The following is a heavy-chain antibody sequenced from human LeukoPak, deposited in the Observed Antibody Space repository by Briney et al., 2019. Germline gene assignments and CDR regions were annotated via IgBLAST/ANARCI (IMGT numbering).Heavy chain of an antibody. V-gene: IGHV1-69*06. D-gene: IGHD3-16*01. CDR2: IIPIFGTA. CDR1: GGTFSSYA. Sequence: SVKVSCKASGGTFSSYAISWVRQAPGQGLEWMGGIIPIFGTANYAQKFQGRVTITADKSTSTAYMELSSLRSEDTAVYYCARDSTRERGLWFDPWGQGTLVTVSS. J-gene: IGHJ5*02. CDR3: ARDSTRERGLWFDP.